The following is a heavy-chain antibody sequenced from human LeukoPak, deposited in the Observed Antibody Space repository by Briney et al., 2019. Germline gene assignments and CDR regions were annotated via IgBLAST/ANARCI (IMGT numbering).Heavy chain of an antibody. CDR3: AREAGYNYGNWFDP. CDR2: ILYSGDS. D-gene: IGHD5-24*01. CDR1: GASISSYY. Sequence: SETLSLTCGVSGASISSYYWSWIRQPPGKGLEWIGYILYSGDSNYSPSLKSRVTMSVDTSKNQFSLKLSSVTAADTAVYYCAREAGYNYGNWFDPWGQGTLVTVSS. V-gene: IGHV4-59*12. J-gene: IGHJ5*02.